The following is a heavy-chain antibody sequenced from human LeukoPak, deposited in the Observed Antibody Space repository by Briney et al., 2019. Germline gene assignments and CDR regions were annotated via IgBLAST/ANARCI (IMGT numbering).Heavy chain of an antibody. CDR2: IYSGGST. CDR3: ARDPTIFEAPAYAFDI. CDR1: GFTVSSNY. J-gene: IGHJ3*02. D-gene: IGHD3-3*01. Sequence: GGSLRLSCAASGFTVSSNYMSWVRQAPGKGLEWVSVIYSGGSTYYADSVKGRFTISRDNSKNTLYLQMNSLRAEDTAVYYCARDPTIFEAPAYAFDIWGQGTMVTVSS. V-gene: IGHV3-66*01.